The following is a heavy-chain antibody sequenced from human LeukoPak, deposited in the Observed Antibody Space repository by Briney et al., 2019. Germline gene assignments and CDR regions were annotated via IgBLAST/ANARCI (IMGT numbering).Heavy chain of an antibody. Sequence: SETLSLTCTVSGGSISSYYWSWIRQPPGKGLEWIGYIYYSGSTNYNPSLKSRVTISVDTSKNQVSLKLNSVTAADTAMYYCARAIVGARGRYYYYYMDVWGKGTTVTISS. CDR1: GGSISSYY. J-gene: IGHJ6*03. CDR3: ARAIVGARGRYYYYYMDV. D-gene: IGHD1-26*01. CDR2: IYYSGST. V-gene: IGHV4-59*01.